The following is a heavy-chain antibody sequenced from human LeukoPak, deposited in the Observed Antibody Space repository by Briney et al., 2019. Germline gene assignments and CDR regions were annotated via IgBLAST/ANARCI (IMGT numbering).Heavy chain of an antibody. J-gene: IGHJ4*02. CDR1: GYSFTSYW. V-gene: IGHV5-10-1*01. CDR3: ASNPYYYDSSGYLGY. CDR2: IDPSDSYT. Sequence: GESLKISCKGSGYSFTSYWISWVRQMPGKGLEWMGRIDPSDSYTNYSPSFQGHVTISADKSISTAYLQWSGLKASDTAMYYCASNPYYYDSSGYLGYWGQGTLVTVSS. D-gene: IGHD3-22*01.